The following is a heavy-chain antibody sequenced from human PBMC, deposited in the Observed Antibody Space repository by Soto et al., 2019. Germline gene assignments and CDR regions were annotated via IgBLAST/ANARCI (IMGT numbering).Heavy chain of an antibody. Sequence: ASVKVSCKASGGTFSSYAISWVRQAPGQGLEWMGGIIPIFGTANYAQKFQGRVTITADESTSTVYMELSSLRSEDTAVYYCAREEVRYCSSTSCSGYYYYYGMDVWGQGTTVTVSS. D-gene: IGHD2-2*01. CDR1: GGTFSSYA. CDR3: AREEVRYCSSTSCSGYYYYYGMDV. CDR2: IIPIFGTA. V-gene: IGHV1-69*13. J-gene: IGHJ6*02.